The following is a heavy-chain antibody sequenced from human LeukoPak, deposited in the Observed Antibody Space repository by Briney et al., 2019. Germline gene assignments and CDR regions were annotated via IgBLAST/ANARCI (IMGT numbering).Heavy chain of an antibody. J-gene: IGHJ4*02. CDR3: ARGSSAYFFDY. V-gene: IGHV1-46*01. Sequence: ASVKVSCKASGYTFTTYYIHWVRQAPGQGLEWMGIIHPSSGSAASAQKFQGRLTMTRDTTTSTVYMELSSLTSEDTAVYYCARGSSAYFFDYWGQGTLVTVSS. CDR1: GYTFTTYY. CDR2: IHPSSGSA. D-gene: IGHD6-6*01.